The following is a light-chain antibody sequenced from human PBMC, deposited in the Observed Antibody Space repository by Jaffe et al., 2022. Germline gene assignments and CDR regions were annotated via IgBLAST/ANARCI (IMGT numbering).Light chain of an antibody. Sequence: QSALTQPRSVSGSPGQSVTISCTGTSSDVGAYNYVSWYQQHPGKAPKIMIYDVTKRPSGVPDRFSGSKSDNTASLTISGLQAEDEADYYCCSYAGSYTWVFGGGTKVTVL. CDR3: CSYAGSYTWV. J-gene: IGLJ3*02. CDR1: SSDVGAYNY. CDR2: DVT. V-gene: IGLV2-11*01.